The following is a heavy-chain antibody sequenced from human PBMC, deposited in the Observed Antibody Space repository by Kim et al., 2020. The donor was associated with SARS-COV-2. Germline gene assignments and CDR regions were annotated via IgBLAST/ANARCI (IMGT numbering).Heavy chain of an antibody. CDR3: ARPILTAAIYHAFDP. D-gene: IGHD2-2*01. V-gene: IGHV4-39*01. CDR2: IYHSGST. CDR1: GASISTSY. J-gene: IGHJ5*02. Sequence: SETLSLTCTVSGASISTSYWAWIRQSPGKGLEWIASIYHSGSTYYNPSLRSRVSMSIDTSKNQFSLKLRSLTAADTAVYFCARPILTAAIYHAFDPWGQGTLVTVSS.